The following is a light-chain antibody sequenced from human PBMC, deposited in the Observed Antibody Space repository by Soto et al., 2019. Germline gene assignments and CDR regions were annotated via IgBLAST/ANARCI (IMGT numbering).Light chain of an antibody. CDR3: GTWDSGLRADVV. CDR2: DNN. V-gene: IGLV1-51*01. Sequence: QSVLTQPPSVSAAPGQRVTISCSGSSSNIGTTYVSWYQQLLGTAPKLLISDNNTRPSAIPARFSGSTSGTSATLGITGLQTGDEADYYCGTWDSGLRADVVFGGGTKLTVL. J-gene: IGLJ2*01. CDR1: SSNIGTTY.